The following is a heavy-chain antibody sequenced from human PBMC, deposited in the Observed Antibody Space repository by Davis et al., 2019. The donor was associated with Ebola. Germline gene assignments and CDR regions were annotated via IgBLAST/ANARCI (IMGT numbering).Heavy chain of an antibody. V-gene: IGHV1-69*05. CDR2: IIPIFGTA. CDR1: GGTFSSYA. J-gene: IGHJ1*01. CDR3: ARGAVPAAATSPPEYFQH. D-gene: IGHD2-2*01. Sequence: SVKVSCKASGGTFSSYAISWVRQAPGQGLEWMGGIIPIFGTANYAQKFQGRVTMTRDTSTSTAYMELSSLRSEDTAVYYCARGAVPAAATSPPEYFQHWGQGTLVTVSS.